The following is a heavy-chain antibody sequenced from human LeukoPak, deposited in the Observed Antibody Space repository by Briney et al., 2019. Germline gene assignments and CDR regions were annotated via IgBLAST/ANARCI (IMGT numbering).Heavy chain of an antibody. CDR3: ARRGGVYLDY. CDR2: IYYSGST. D-gene: IGHD3-10*01. Sequence: SSETLSLTCTVSGGSISSSSYYWGWIRQPPGKGLEWIGSIYYSGSTYYNPSLKSRVTISVDTSKNQFSLKLSSVTAADTAVYYCARRGGVYLDYWGQGTLVTVSS. V-gene: IGHV4-39*01. J-gene: IGHJ4*02. CDR1: GGSISSSSYY.